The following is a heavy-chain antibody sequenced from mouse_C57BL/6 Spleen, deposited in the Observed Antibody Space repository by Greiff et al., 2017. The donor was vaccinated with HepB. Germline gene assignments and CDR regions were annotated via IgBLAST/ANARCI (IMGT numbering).Heavy chain of an antibody. Sequence: QVQLQQSGPELVKPGASVKISCKASGYAFSSSWMNWVKQRPGKGLEWIGRIYPGDGDTNYNGKFKGKATLTADKSSSTAYMQLSSLTSEDSAVYFCARSGNYPYWYFDVWGTGTTVTVSS. CDR2: IYPGDGDT. CDR3: ARSGNYPYWYFDV. D-gene: IGHD2-1*01. CDR1: GYAFSSSW. J-gene: IGHJ1*03. V-gene: IGHV1-82*01.